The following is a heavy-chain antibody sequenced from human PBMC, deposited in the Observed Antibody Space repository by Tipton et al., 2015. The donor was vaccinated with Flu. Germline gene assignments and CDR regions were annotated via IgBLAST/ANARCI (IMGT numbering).Heavy chain of an antibody. CDR3: ATEYRGGGNRYYFDY. J-gene: IGHJ4*02. CDR2: IYYSGVT. Sequence: TLSLTCTVSGGSINSRSYYWGWIRQPPGKGLEWIGNIYYSGVTYYNSSLKSRVTISVDTSKNQFSLKLSSVTAADTAVYYCATEYRGGGNRYYFDYWGQGTLVTVSS. CDR1: GGSINSRSYY. D-gene: IGHD4-23*01. V-gene: IGHV4-39*07.